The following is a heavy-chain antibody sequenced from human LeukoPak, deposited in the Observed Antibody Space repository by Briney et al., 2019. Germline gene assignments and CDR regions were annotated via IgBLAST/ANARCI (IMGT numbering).Heavy chain of an antibody. V-gene: IGHV4-59*08. Sequence: SETLSLTCTVSGDSFSSYYWSGIRQPPGKGLEWIGHIYNRGNTHYNPSLKSRVTISVDTSKNQFSLTLNSVTAADTAVFYCARRPHNWGFDYWGQGTLVTVSS. J-gene: IGHJ4*02. CDR2: IYNRGNT. CDR1: GDSFSSYY. D-gene: IGHD7-27*01. CDR3: ARRPHNWGFDY.